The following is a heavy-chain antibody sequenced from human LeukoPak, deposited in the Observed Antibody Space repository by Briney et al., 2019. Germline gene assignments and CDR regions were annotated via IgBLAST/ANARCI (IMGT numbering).Heavy chain of an antibody. V-gene: IGHV3-11*04. CDR2: SSGSGSTI. J-gene: IGHJ4*02. Sequence: KPGGSLRLSCAASGFTFSDYYMSWIHQAPGKGLEWVSYSSGSGSTIYYADSVKGRFTISRDNAKNSLYLQMNSLRAEDTAVYYCARSSAAADYYFDYWGQGTLVTVSS. CDR1: GFTFSDYY. CDR3: ARSSAAADYYFDY. D-gene: IGHD6-13*01.